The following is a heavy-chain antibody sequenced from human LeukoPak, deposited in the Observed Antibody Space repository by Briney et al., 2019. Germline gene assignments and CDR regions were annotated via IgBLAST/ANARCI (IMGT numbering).Heavy chain of an antibody. CDR2: IYYSGST. V-gene: IGHV4-39*07. CDR3: ARHAGGTSNFDS. CDR1: GGSMYSGDYY. Sequence: SETLSLTCTVSGGSMYSGDYYWGWIRQPPGKGLEWIGRIYYSGSTYYIPSLTSRVTISIDTSKNQFSMSLNSVTAADTAEYYCARHAGGTSNFDSWGQGTQVTVSS. J-gene: IGHJ5*01. D-gene: IGHD1-14*01.